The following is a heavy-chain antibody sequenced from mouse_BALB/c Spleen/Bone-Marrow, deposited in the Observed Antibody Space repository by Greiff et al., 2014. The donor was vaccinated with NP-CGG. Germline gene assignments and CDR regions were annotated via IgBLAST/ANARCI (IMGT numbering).Heavy chain of an antibody. CDR3: ARGTNY. J-gene: IGHJ2*01. V-gene: IGHV1-87*01. Sequence: VQLVESGAELARPGASVKLSCKASGYTFTNYWMQWVKQRPGQGLEWIGAIYPGDGDTRYTQRFKDKATLTADNSSTTAYTQLSNLASDDSAVYYCARGTNYWGQGTTLTVSS. CDR2: IYPGDGDT. D-gene: IGHD3-3*01. CDR1: GYTFTNYW.